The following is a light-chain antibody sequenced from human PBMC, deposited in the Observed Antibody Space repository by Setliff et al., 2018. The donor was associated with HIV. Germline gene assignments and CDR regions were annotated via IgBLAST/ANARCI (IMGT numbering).Light chain of an antibody. V-gene: IGLV2-14*03. CDR2: DVS. CDR1: SSDVGDYNY. Sequence: LAQPASVSGSPGQSITISCTGTSSDVGDYNYVSWYQQHPGKAPKLMISDVSNRPSGVSNRFSGSKSGNAASLTISGLQAEDEADYYCSSYTSSTPLYVFGTGTKVTVL. J-gene: IGLJ1*01. CDR3: SSYTSSTPLYV.